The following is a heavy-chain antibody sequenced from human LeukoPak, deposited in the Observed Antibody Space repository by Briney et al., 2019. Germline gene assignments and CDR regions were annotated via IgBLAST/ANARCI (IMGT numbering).Heavy chain of an antibody. CDR3: ARGYNWNGHFDY. V-gene: IGHV3-74*01. Sequence: GGSLRLSCAASGFTFSSYWMHWVRQAPGKGLVWVSRFSNDGSSTSYADSVKGRFAISRDNAKNTLFLQMNSLRAEDTAVYYCARGYNWNGHFDYWGQGTLVTVSS. CDR1: GFTFSSYW. J-gene: IGHJ4*02. D-gene: IGHD1-20*01. CDR2: FSNDGSST.